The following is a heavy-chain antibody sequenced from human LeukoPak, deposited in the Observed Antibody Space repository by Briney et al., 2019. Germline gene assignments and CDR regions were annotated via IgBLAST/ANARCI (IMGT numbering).Heavy chain of an antibody. V-gene: IGHV3-30*04. Sequence: GRSLRLSCAASGFTFSSYAMHWVRQAPGKGLEWVAVISYDGSNKYYADSVKGRFTISRDNSKNTLYLQMNSLRAEDTAVYYCARDRGGYDILTGWVYWGQGTLVTVSS. CDR3: ARDRGGYDILTGWVY. J-gene: IGHJ4*02. CDR2: ISYDGSNK. CDR1: GFTFSSYA. D-gene: IGHD3-9*01.